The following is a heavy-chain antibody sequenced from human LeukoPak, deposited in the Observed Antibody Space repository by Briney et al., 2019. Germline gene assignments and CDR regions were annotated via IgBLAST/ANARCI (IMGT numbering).Heavy chain of an antibody. CDR2: ISSSSSYI. J-gene: IGHJ5*02. CDR3: ARVAGGWFDP. Sequence: PGGSLRLSCAASGFTFSIYSMNWVRQAPGKGLEWVSSISSSSSYIYYADSVKGRFTISRDNAKNSLYLQMNSLRAEDTAVYYCARVAGGWFDPWGQGTLVTVSS. V-gene: IGHV3-21*01. CDR1: GFTFSIYS.